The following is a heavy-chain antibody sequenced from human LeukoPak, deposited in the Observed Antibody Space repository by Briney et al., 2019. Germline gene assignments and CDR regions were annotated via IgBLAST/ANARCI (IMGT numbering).Heavy chain of an antibody. CDR3: AKAPGGGNWN. Sequence: PGGSLRLSCVASGFTFSTYAMTWVRQAPGKGLEWVSVISGSGRSGTNYADSVKGRFTISRGNSKNTLYLQMNSLRVEDTAIYYCAKAPGGGNWNWGQGTLVTVSS. V-gene: IGHV3-23*01. D-gene: IGHD1-20*01. CDR2: ISGSGRSGT. J-gene: IGHJ4*02. CDR1: GFTFSTYA.